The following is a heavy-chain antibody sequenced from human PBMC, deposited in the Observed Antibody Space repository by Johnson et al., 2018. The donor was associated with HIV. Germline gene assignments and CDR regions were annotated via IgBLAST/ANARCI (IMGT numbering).Heavy chain of an antibody. J-gene: IGHJ3*02. CDR2: ISYDGSNK. V-gene: IGHV3-30*04. CDR1: GFTFSSYA. Sequence: QMQLVESGGGVVRPGGSLRLSCAASGFTFSSYAMHWVRQAPGKGLEWVAVISYDGSNKYYADSVKGRFTISRDNSKNTLYLQMNSLRAEDTAVYYCAKHNGLDSSWPFDAFDIWGQGTMVTVSS. D-gene: IGHD6-13*01. CDR3: AKHNGLDSSWPFDAFDI.